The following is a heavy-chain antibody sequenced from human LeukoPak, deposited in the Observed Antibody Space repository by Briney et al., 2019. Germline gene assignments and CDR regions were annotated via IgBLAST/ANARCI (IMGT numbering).Heavy chain of an antibody. CDR1: GFTFSDYY. D-gene: IGHD1-26*01. CDR3: ARVKVGSWDWFDP. J-gene: IGHJ5*02. Sequence: GGSLRLSCAASGFTFSDYYMSWIRQAPGKGLVWVSRINNDGSSPSYADSVKGRFTISRDNAKNTAYLQMNSLRAEDTAVYYCARVKVGSWDWFDPWGQGTLVTVSS. V-gene: IGHV3-74*01. CDR2: INNDGSSP.